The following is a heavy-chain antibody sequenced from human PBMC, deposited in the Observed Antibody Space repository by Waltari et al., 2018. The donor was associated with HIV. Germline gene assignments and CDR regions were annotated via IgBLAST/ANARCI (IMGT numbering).Heavy chain of an antibody. J-gene: IGHJ4*02. CDR3: ARVDYYHSTKSRYFDS. Sequence: EVQLVESGGGLVKPGGSLRLSCAASGFTLSSYSMNWVRQAPGKGLGWVSSISSSSSYIYYADSGKGRFTISRDNAKNSLYLQMNSLRAEDTAVYYCARVDYYHSTKSRYFDSWGQGTLVTVSS. D-gene: IGHD3-22*01. CDR2: ISSSSSYI. CDR1: GFTLSSYS. V-gene: IGHV3-21*01.